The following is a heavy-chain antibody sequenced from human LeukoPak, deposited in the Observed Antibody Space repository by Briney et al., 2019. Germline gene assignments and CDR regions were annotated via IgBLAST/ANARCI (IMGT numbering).Heavy chain of an antibody. J-gene: IGHJ6*02. CDR1: GFTVSSNY. CDR2: IYSGGST. V-gene: IGHV3-66*01. Sequence: PGGSLRLSCAASGFTVSSNYMSWVRQAPGKGLEWVSVIYSGGSTNYADSVKGRFTISRDNSKNTLYLQMNSLRAEDTAVYYCASCGGDCYSANYYYYCGMDVWGQGTTVTVSS. CDR3: ASCGGDCYSANYYYYCGMDV. D-gene: IGHD2-21*02.